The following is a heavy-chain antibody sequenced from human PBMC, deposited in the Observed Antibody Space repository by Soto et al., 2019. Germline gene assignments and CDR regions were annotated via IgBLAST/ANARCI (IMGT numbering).Heavy chain of an antibody. V-gene: IGHV4-61*01. CDR3: ARTGSGSEVFAY. D-gene: IGHD1-26*01. CDR2: IYYSGTT. Sequence: SETLSLTCTVSGASVSIGRYFWSWIRQPPGKGLEWIGYIYYSGTTNYSPSHKSRVTTSLDTSKNQFSLKLSSVTAADTAVYYFARTGSGSEVFAYWGQGTRDPVSS. J-gene: IGHJ4*02. CDR1: GASVSIGRYF.